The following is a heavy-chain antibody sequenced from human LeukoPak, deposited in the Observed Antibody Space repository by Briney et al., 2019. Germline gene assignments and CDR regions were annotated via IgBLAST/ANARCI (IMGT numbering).Heavy chain of an antibody. CDR2: INHRGST. Sequence: SETLSLTCAVYGGSFSGYYRSWIRQPPGKGLEWIGEINHRGSTNYNPSLKSRVTISVDTSKNQFSLKVSSVTAADTAVYYCARGDNSGYVYWGQGTLVTVSS. J-gene: IGHJ4*02. CDR1: GGSFSGYY. D-gene: IGHD5-12*01. CDR3: ARGDNSGYVY. V-gene: IGHV4-34*01.